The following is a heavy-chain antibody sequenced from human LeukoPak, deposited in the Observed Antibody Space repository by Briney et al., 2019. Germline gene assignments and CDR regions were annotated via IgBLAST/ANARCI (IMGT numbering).Heavy chain of an antibody. D-gene: IGHD6-19*01. J-gene: IGHJ4*02. CDR3: AKEGGWSQEGFDY. Sequence: PGGSLRLSCAASGFTFSRDWMHWVRQAPGKGLEWVSAISGSGGSTYYADSVKGRFTISRDNSKNTLYLQMNSLRAEDTAVYYCAKEGGWSQEGFDYWGQGTLVTVSS. CDR1: GFTFSRDW. V-gene: IGHV3-23*01. CDR2: ISGSGGST.